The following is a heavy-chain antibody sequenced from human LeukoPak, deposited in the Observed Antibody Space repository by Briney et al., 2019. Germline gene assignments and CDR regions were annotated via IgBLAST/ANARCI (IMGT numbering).Heavy chain of an antibody. J-gene: IGHJ4*02. Sequence: PSETLALTCTVSGGSLSSRNYYWAWIRQPPGKVLEWIGTIYYSGSTYYNPSLKSRVTISVDTSKNHFSLRLSSMTAADAAVYYCASRPPDYGDLFDYWGQGTLVTVSS. CDR1: GGSLSSRNYY. CDR2: IYYSGST. CDR3: ASRPPDYGDLFDY. D-gene: IGHD4-17*01. V-gene: IGHV4-39*02.